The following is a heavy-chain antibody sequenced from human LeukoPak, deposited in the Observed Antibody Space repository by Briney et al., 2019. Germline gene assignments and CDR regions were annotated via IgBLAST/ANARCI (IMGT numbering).Heavy chain of an antibody. V-gene: IGHV1-46*01. Sequence: ASVKVSCKASGYTFTNYYIYWVRQAPRQGLEWMGIINPSGGNTNYAQKFQGRVTMTRDMSTITVYMELSSLRSEDTAVYYCARGPHIRTYDRDNWFDPWGQGTLVTVSS. D-gene: IGHD3-3*01. CDR2: INPSGGNT. J-gene: IGHJ5*02. CDR1: GYTFTNYY. CDR3: ARGPHIRTYDRDNWFDP.